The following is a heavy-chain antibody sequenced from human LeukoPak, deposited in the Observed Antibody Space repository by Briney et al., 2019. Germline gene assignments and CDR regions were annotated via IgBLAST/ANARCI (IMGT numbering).Heavy chain of an antibody. J-gene: IGHJ4*02. CDR2: IYHSGST. CDR3: ARQDSGYDYVWGSYRYSDY. CDR1: GGSISSSNW. Sequence: SGTLSLTCAVSGGSISSSNWWSWVRQPPGKGLEWIGEIYHSGSTNYNPSLKSRVTISVDKSKNQFSLKLSSVTAADTAVYYCARQDSGYDYVWGSYRYSDYWGQGTLVTVSS. D-gene: IGHD3-16*02. V-gene: IGHV4-4*02.